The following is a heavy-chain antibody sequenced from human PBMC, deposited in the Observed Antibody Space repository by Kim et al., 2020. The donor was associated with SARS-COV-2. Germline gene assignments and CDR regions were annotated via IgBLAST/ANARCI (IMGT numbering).Heavy chain of an antibody. Sequence: ASVKVSCKASGYTFTGYYMHWVRQAPGQGLEWMGWINPNSGGTNYAQKFQGRVTMTRDTSISTAYMELSRLRSDDTAVYYCARRDSITKIVVVYNWFDPWGQGTLVTLS. V-gene: IGHV1-2*02. D-gene: IGHD3-22*01. J-gene: IGHJ5*02. CDR3: ARRDSITKIVVVYNWFDP. CDR1: GYTFTGYY. CDR2: INPNSGGT.